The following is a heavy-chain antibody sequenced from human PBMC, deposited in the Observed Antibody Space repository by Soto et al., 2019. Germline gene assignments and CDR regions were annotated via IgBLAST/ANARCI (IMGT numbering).Heavy chain of an antibody. CDR2: ISGSGGST. D-gene: IGHD1-1*01. CDR3: AKGGSVRLERLVSYYSGMDV. V-gene: IGHV3-23*01. Sequence: EVQLLESGGGLVQPGGSLRLSCAASGFTFSSYAMSWVRQAPGKGLEWVSAISGSGGSTYYADSVKGRFTISRDNSKNTLYLQMTSLRAADTAVYYCAKGGSVRLERLVSYYSGMDVWGQGTTVTVSS. CDR1: GFTFSSYA. J-gene: IGHJ6*02.